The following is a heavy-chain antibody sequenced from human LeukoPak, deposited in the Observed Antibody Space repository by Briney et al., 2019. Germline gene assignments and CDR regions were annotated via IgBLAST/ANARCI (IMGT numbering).Heavy chain of an antibody. CDR1: GFTFDDYG. V-gene: IGHV3-20*04. Sequence: SGGSLRLSCVASGFTFDDYGMSWVRQAPGKGLEWVSGINWNGASIVYADSVKGRFTISRDNAKNSLYLQMNSLRAEDTTLYYCVRGAPTYCSGGSCYSGDAFDIWGQGTMVTVSS. D-gene: IGHD2-15*01. J-gene: IGHJ3*02. CDR3: VRGAPTYCSGGSCYSGDAFDI. CDR2: INWNGASI.